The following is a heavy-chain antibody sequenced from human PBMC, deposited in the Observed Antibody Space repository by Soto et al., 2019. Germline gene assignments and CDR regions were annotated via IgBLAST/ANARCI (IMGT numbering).Heavy chain of an antibody. CDR1: GGSISSYY. D-gene: IGHD4-17*01. Sequence: SETLSLTCTVSGGSISSYYWSWIRQPPGKGLEWIGYIYYSGSTNYNPSLKSRVTISVDTSKNQFSLKLSSVTAADTAVYYCARGPHDYGDYGAVEYLDYWGQGTLVTVSS. J-gene: IGHJ4*02. CDR3: ARGPHDYGDYGAVEYLDY. V-gene: IGHV4-59*01. CDR2: IYYSGST.